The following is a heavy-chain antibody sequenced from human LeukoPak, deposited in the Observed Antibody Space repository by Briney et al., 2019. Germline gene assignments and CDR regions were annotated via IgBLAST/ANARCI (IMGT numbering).Heavy chain of an antibody. CDR2: IRYDGSNK. CDR3: AKGGIVVVPAAIHYYYYYMDV. V-gene: IGHV3-30*02. D-gene: IGHD2-2*02. CDR1: GFTFSGYW. Sequence: GGSLRLSCAASGFTFSGYWMNWVRQAPGKGLEWVAFIRYDGSNKYYADSVKGRFTISRDNSKNTLYLQMNSLRAEDTAVYYCAKGGIVVVPAAIHYYYYYMDVWGKGTTVTVSS. J-gene: IGHJ6*03.